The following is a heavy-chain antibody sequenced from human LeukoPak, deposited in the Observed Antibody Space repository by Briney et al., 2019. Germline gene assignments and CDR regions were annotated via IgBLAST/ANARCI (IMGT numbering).Heavy chain of an antibody. J-gene: IGHJ4*02. CDR2: IRSKANSYAT. CDR1: GFTFSGSA. Sequence: GGSLRLSCAASGFTFSGSAMHWVRQASGKGLEWVGRIRSKANSYATAYAALVKGRFTISRDDSKNTAYLQMNSLKTEDTAVYYCFASSANGPWGQGTLVTVSS. CDR3: FASSANGP. V-gene: IGHV3-73*01. D-gene: IGHD2-8*01.